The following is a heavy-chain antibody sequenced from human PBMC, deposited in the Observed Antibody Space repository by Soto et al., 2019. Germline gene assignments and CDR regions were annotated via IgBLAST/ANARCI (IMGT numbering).Heavy chain of an antibody. CDR3: ARDLWGYCGTDCYPLDV. D-gene: IGHD2-21*02. V-gene: IGHV4-31*03. Sequence: SETLSLTCTVSGGSITSGGYYWSWILQHPGKGLEWIGYIHYSGTAYYIPSLKSRLKISIDTSKNQFSLKLNSVTAADTAVYYCARDLWGYCGTDCYPLDVWGQGTTVTVSS. CDR2: IHYSGTA. J-gene: IGHJ6*02. CDR1: GGSITSGGYY.